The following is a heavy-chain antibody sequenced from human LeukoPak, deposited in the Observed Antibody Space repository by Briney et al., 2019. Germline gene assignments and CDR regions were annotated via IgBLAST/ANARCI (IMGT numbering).Heavy chain of an antibody. CDR1: GGSISSYY. D-gene: IGHD3-22*01. CDR3: ATTYYYDSSGYEGAFDI. V-gene: IGHV4-59*01. J-gene: IGHJ3*02. CDR2: IYYSGST. Sequence: SETLSLTCTVSGGSISSYYWSWIRQPPGKGLEWIGYIYYSGSTNYNPSLKSRVTISVDTSKNQFSLKLSSVTAADTAVYYCATTYYYDSSGYEGAFDIWGQWTMVTVSS.